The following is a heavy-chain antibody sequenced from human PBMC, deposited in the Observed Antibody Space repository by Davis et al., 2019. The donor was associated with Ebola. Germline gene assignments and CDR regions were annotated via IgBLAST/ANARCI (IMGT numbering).Heavy chain of an antibody. Sequence: ASVKVSCKASGYTFTGYYMYWVRQAPGQGLEWMGWINPNSGGSSYAQKFQGRVTMTRDTSINTAYMELSRLRSDDTAIYYCARGYCTGGICSEHWFDPWGQGALVTVSS. CDR3: ARGYCTGGICSEHWFDP. CDR1: GYTFTGYY. D-gene: IGHD2-15*01. CDR2: INPNSGGS. V-gene: IGHV1-2*02. J-gene: IGHJ5*02.